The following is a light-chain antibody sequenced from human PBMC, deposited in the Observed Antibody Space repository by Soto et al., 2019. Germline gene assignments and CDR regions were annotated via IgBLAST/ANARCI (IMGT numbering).Light chain of an antibody. J-gene: IGKJ1*01. Sequence: DIQMTQSPSTLSGSVVDRVTITCLASQTISSWFAWYQQKPGKAPKLLIYKASTLKSGVPSRFSGSGSGTEFTLTISSLQPDDFAIYYCQHYNSYSEAFGQGTKVDIK. CDR3: QHYNSYSEA. CDR2: KAS. V-gene: IGKV1-5*03. CDR1: QTISSW.